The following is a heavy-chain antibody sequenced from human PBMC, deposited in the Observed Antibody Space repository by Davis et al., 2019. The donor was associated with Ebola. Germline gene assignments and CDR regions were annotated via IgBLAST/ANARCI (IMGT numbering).Heavy chain of an antibody. CDR1: GGTFSSYT. V-gene: IGHV1-69*02. D-gene: IGHD2-15*01. CDR3: ARGRYCSGGSCYLYYYYGMDV. CDR2: IIPILGIA. J-gene: IGHJ6*04. Sequence: SVKVSCKASGGTFSSYTISWVRQAPGQGLEWMGRIIPILGIANYAQKFQGRVTITADKSTSTAYMELSSLRSEDTAVYYCARGRYCSGGSCYLYYYYGMDVWGKGTTVTVSS.